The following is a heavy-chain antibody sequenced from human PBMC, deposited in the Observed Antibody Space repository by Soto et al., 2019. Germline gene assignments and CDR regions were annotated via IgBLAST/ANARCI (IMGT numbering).Heavy chain of an antibody. V-gene: IGHV3-48*02. CDR3: ARVDGDLDY. CDR1: GFTFSSYS. D-gene: IGHD4-17*01. J-gene: IGHJ4*02. Sequence: EVQLVESGGGLVQPGGSLRLSCAASGFTFSSYSMNWVRQAPGKGLEWVSYISSSSSTIYYADSVKGRFTISRDNAKNSWYLQMKSLRDEDTAVYYWARVDGDLDYGGQGPLVTVSS. CDR2: ISSSSSTI.